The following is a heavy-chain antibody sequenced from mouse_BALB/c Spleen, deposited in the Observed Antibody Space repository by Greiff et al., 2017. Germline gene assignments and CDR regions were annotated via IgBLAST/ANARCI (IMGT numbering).Heavy chain of an antibody. CDR3: TRENSSGYEGFAY. Sequence: VQLQQPGAELVRPGASVKLSCKASGYTFTSYWINWVKQRPGQGLEWIGNIYPSDSYTNYNQKFKDKATLTVDKSSSTAYMQLSSPTSEDSAVYYCTRENSSGYEGFAYWGQGTLVTVPA. J-gene: IGHJ3*01. CDR2: IYPSDSYT. CDR1: GYTFTSYW. D-gene: IGHD3-1*01. V-gene: IGHV1-69*02.